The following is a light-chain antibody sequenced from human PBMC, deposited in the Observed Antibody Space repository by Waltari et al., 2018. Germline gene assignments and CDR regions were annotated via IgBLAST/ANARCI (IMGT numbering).Light chain of an antibody. V-gene: IGKV3-20*01. Sequence: EIVLTQSPGTLSLSLGERATLSCRASQSVSRALTWYQQKPGRAPRLLIYGASTRATGIPDRFSGSGSGTDFSLTISRLEPDDFAVYYCQHYLRLPVTFGQGTTVEI. CDR1: QSVSRA. CDR3: QHYLRLPVT. J-gene: IGKJ1*01. CDR2: GAS.